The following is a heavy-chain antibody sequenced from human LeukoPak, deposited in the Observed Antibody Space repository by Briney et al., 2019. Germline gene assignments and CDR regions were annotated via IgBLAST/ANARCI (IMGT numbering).Heavy chain of an antibody. CDR3: AKQLGYCSDGSCYFPY. V-gene: IGHV3-23*01. D-gene: IGHD2-15*01. J-gene: IGHJ4*02. Sequence: GGSLRLSCAASGFTFSSSAMSWVRQAPGKGLEWVSAISNNGGYTYYADSVQGRFTISRDTSKSTLCLQMNSLRAEDTAVYYCAKQLGYCSDGSCYFPYWGQGTLVTVSS. CDR2: ISNNGGYT. CDR1: GFTFSSSA.